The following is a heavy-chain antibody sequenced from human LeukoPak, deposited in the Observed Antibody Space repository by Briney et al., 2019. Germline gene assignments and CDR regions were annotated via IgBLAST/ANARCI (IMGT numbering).Heavy chain of an antibody. CDR3: ATLRFDGVYFDY. D-gene: IGHD4-17*01. J-gene: IGHJ4*02. CDR2: ISGSGGST. V-gene: IGHV3-23*01. CDR1: GFTFSSYA. Sequence: GGSLRLSCAASGFTFSSYAMSWVRQAPGKGLEWVSAISGSGGSTYYADSAKGRFTISRDNSKNTLYLQMNSLRAEDTAVYYCATLRFDGVYFDYWGQGTLVTVSS.